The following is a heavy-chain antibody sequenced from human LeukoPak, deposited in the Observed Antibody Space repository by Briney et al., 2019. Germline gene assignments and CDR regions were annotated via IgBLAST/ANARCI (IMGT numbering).Heavy chain of an antibody. V-gene: IGHV3-11*01. J-gene: IGHJ4*02. CDR1: GFTFSDYY. D-gene: IGHD6-19*01. Sequence: GGSLRLSCAASGFTFSDYYMSWIRQAPGKGLEWVSYISSSGSTIYYADSVKGRFTISRDNTKNSLYLQMNSLRAEDTAVYYCARVRIAVAEFDYWGQGTLVTVSS. CDR3: ARVRIAVAEFDY. CDR2: ISSSGSTI.